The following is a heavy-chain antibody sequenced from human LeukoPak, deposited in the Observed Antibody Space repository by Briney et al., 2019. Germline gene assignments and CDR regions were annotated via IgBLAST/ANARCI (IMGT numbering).Heavy chain of an antibody. CDR1: GYTFTGYY. CDR3: ARVTSSGSYLASLGY. V-gene: IGHV1-2*02. D-gene: IGHD1-26*01. J-gene: IGHJ4*02. Sequence: ASVKVSCKASGYTFTGYYMHWVRQAPGQGLEWMGWINPNSGGTNYAQKFQGRVTMTRDTSISTAYMELSRLRSDDTAVHYCARVTSSGSYLASLGYWGQGTLVTVSS. CDR2: INPNSGGT.